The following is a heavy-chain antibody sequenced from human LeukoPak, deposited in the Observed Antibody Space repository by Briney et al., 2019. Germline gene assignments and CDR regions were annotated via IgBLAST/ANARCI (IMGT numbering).Heavy chain of an antibody. V-gene: IGHV4-34*01. CDR1: GGSFSGYY. CDR2: INNSGST. Sequence: SEALSLTCAVYGGSFSGYYWSWIRQPPGKGLDGIGEINNSGSTNYNPSLKSRVTISVDKSKNQFSLKLSSVTAADTAVYYCARLKGTPEYEGDYWGQGTLVTVSS. CDR3: ARLKGTPEYEGDY. J-gene: IGHJ4*02. D-gene: IGHD1-14*01.